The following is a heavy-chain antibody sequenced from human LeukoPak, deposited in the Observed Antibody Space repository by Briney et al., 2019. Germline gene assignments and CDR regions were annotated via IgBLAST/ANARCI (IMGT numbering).Heavy chain of an antibody. CDR1: GGSISSSSYY. Sequence: PSETLSLTCTVSGGSISSSSYYWGWIRQPPGEGLEWIGSIYYSGSTYYNPSLKSRVTISVDTSKNQFSLKLSSVTAADTAVYYCARPVAYCGGDCYSGDAFDIWGQGSMVTVSS. V-gene: IGHV4-39*01. D-gene: IGHD2-21*01. CDR3: ARPVAYCGGDCYSGDAFDI. J-gene: IGHJ3*02. CDR2: IYYSGST.